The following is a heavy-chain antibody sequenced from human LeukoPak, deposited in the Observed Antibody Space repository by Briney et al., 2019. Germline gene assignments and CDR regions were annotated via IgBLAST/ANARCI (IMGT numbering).Heavy chain of an antibody. Sequence: PSETLSLTCTVSGGSISSYYWSWIRQPPGKGLEWIRYIYYSRSTNYNPSLKSRVTISVDTSKNQFSLKLSSVTAADTAVYYCARTVVNDDYGDYEPSGKAYYFDYWGQGTLVTVSS. CDR3: ARTVVNDDYGDYEPSGKAYYFDY. V-gene: IGHV4-59*08. D-gene: IGHD4-17*01. J-gene: IGHJ4*02. CDR1: GGSISSYY. CDR2: IYYSRST.